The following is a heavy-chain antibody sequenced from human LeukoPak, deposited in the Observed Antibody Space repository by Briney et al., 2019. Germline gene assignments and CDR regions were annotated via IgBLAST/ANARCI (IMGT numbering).Heavy chain of an antibody. D-gene: IGHD5-24*01. V-gene: IGHV4-59*01. Sequence: SETLSLTCTVSGGSISSYYWSWIRQPPGKGLEWIGYIYYSGSTNHNPSLKSRVTISVDTSKNQFPLKLSSVTAADTAVYYCASYHGYNRFRWFDPWGQGTLVTVSS. CDR3: ASYHGYNRFRWFDP. CDR2: IYYSGST. CDR1: GGSISSYY. J-gene: IGHJ5*02.